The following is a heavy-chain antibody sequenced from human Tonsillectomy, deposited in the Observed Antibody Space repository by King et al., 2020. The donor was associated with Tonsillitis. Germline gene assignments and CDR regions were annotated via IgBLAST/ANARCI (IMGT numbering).Heavy chain of an antibody. J-gene: IGHJ4*02. CDR1: GSSISGYY. CDR2: IYTAGHT. Sequence: VQLQESGPGLVKPSETLSLTCTVSGSSISGYYWSWVRQAAGKGLEWIGRIYTAGHTNYNPSLKSRVTMSLDTPNNQFSLTLTSLTAADTAVYYCARGLSSSWYPDNWGQGNLVTVSS. V-gene: IGHV4-4*07. CDR3: ARGLSSSWYPDN. D-gene: IGHD6-13*01.